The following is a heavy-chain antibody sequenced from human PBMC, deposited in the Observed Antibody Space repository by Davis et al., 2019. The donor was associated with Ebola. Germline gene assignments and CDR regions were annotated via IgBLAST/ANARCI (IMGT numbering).Heavy chain of an antibody. Sequence: PAGSLRLSCKGSGSSFTSYWIGLVRQMPGKGLEWVWIIYPGDSDTRYRPSFQGQVTISADKSISTAYLQWSSLKASDTAMYYCARRDFWSGHLMGGMDVWGQGTTVTVSS. D-gene: IGHD3-3*01. CDR3: ARRDFWSGHLMGGMDV. V-gene: IGHV5-51*01. CDR1: GSSFTSYW. CDR2: IYPGDSDT. J-gene: IGHJ6*02.